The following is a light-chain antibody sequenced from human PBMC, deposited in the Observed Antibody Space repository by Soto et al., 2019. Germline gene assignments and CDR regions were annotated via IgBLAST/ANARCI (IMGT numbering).Light chain of an antibody. Sequence: TQSPATLSVSLGEEVSLSCRASQSVGPNLARYQQRPGQAPRLLIHWGSTRANGAPARCRGSGRGTDFTLTISNVQSEDLAVYYCQQDENWPPYSFGQGTRLEIK. J-gene: IGKJ2*03. CDR3: QQDENWPPYS. CDR2: WGS. CDR1: QSVGPN. V-gene: IGKV3-15*01.